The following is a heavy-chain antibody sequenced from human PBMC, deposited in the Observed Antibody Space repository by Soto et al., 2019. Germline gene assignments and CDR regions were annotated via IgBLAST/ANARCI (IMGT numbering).Heavy chain of an antibody. D-gene: IGHD3-10*01. V-gene: IGHV4-30-4*01. J-gene: IGHJ6*02. CDR2: IYYSGST. CDR3: ARDRGNPEIWFLGRDGMDV. CDR1: GGSISSGDYY. Sequence: QVQLQESGPGLVKPSQTLSLICTVSGGSISSGDYYWSWIRQPPGKGLGWIGYIYYSGSTYYHPSLKRRVSTSVDTSFNQFSLKRSSVAAADTAVYYCARDRGNPEIWFLGRDGMDVWGQGTTVTVSS.